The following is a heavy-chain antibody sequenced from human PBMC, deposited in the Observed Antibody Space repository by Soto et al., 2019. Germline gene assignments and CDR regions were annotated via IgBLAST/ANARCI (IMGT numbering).Heavy chain of an antibody. V-gene: IGHV3-30*18. CDR3: AKDSGFDWYYYYYGMDV. Sequence: QVQLVESGGGVVQPGRSLRLSCAASGFTFSSYGMHWVRQAPGKGLEWVAVISYDGSNKYYADSVKGRFTISRDNSKNTLYLQMNSLRAEDTAVYYCAKDSGFDWYYYYYGMDVWGQGTTVTVSS. J-gene: IGHJ6*02. CDR2: ISYDGSNK. D-gene: IGHD3-9*01. CDR1: GFTFSSYG.